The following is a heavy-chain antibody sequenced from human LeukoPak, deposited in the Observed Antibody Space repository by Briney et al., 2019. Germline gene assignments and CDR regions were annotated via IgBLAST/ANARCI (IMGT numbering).Heavy chain of an antibody. Sequence: QPGGSLRLSCAASRFTFSSYAMSWVRQAPGKGLEWVSAISGSGGSTYYADSVKGRFTISRDNSKNTLYLQMNSLRAEDTAVYYCAKYERLWFGELLSGYYYYYMDVWGKGTTVTVSS. CDR1: RFTFSSYA. J-gene: IGHJ6*03. D-gene: IGHD3-10*01. CDR2: ISGSGGST. V-gene: IGHV3-23*01. CDR3: AKYERLWFGELLSGYYYYYMDV.